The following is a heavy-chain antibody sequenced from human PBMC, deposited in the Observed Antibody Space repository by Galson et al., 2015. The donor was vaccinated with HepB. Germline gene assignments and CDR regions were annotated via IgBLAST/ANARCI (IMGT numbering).Heavy chain of an antibody. CDR2: IRYDGSNN. D-gene: IGHD3-10*01. CDR1: GFTFSNYG. J-gene: IGHJ4*02. Sequence: SLRLSCAASGFTFSNYGMHWVRQTPGKGLEWVAFIRYDGSNNHYTDSVKGRFTISRDNSKNTLYLQMSSLRAEDTTVYYCARVVSGSAPPYSFDYWGQGTLFTVS. V-gene: IGHV3-30*02. CDR3: ARVVSGSAPPYSFDY.